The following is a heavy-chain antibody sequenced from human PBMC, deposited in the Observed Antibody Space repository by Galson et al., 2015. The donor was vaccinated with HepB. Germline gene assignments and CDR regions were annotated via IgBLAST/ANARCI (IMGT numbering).Heavy chain of an antibody. D-gene: IGHD3-22*01. J-gene: IGHJ3*02. CDR3: ARGALHDRSGPQDVAFDI. Sequence: TLSLTCAVSGGSISNGGYSWSWIRQPPGKGLEWIGYIYHSGSTYYNPSLKSRVTISVDRSKNQFSLKLSSVTAADTAVYYCARGALHDRSGPQDVAFDIWGQGTMVTVSS. V-gene: IGHV4-30-2*01. CDR1: GGSISNGGYS. CDR2: IYHSGST.